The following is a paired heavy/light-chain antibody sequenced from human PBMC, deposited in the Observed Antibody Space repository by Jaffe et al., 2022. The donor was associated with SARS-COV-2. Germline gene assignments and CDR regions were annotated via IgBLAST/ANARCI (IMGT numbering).Light chain of an antibody. CDR3: CSYAGNDAFV. Sequence: QSVLTQPRSVSGSPGQSVTISCTGTSSDIGGYNYASWYQQHPGKAPKIMIYDVNKRPSGVPDRFSGSKSGNTAFLTISGLQAEDEADYHCCSYAGNDAFVFGGGTKLTVL. V-gene: IGLV2-11*01. CDR1: SSDIGGYNY. J-gene: IGLJ3*02. CDR2: DVN.
Heavy chain of an antibody. CDR1: GGSVSSSLYY. D-gene: IGHD1-7*01. CDR3: ARRQGGTMEHH. V-gene: IGHV4-39*01. CDR2: IYHTGSA. Sequence: QLQLHESGPGLVKPSETLSLTCIVSGGSVSSSLYYWGWIRQPPGKGLEWIATIYHTGSASYNPSLKSRSSTSIDTPKNQLSLKLISVTAADTAVYYCARRQGGTMEHHLGQGILVSVSS. J-gene: IGHJ1*01.